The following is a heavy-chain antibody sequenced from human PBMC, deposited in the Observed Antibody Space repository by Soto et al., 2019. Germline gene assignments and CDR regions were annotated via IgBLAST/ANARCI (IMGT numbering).Heavy chain of an antibody. D-gene: IGHD6-19*01. V-gene: IGHV3-53*01. CDR3: ARSPVSSGWYYFDY. Sequence: GGSLRLSCAASGFTVSSNYMSWVRQAPGKGLEWVSVIYSGGTTYYTDSVKGRFTISRDNSKNTLSLQMNSLRADDTAVYYCARSPVSSGWYYFDYWGQGTLVTVSS. CDR1: GFTVSSNY. CDR2: IYSGGTT. J-gene: IGHJ4*02.